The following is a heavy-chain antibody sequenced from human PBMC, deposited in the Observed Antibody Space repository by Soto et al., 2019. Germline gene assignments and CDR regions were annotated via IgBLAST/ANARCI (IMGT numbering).Heavy chain of an antibody. CDR1: GFTFSSYE. CDR2: ISSSGSTI. J-gene: IGHJ6*02. V-gene: IGHV3-48*03. Sequence: HPGGSLRLSCAASGFTFSSYEMNWGRQAPGKGLEWVSYISSSGSTIYYADSVKGRFTISRDNAKNSLYLQMNSLRAEDTAVYYCASSEVSSYYYYGMDVWGQGTTGTVSS. CDR3: ASSEVSSYYYYGMDV. D-gene: IGHD1-26*01.